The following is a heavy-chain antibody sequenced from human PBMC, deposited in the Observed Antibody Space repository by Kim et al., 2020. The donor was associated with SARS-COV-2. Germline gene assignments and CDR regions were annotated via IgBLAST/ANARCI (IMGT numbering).Heavy chain of an antibody. Sequence: KGRFTISRDNAKNSLYLQMNSLRAEDTAVYYCARGARYSGYDWASGWFDPWGQGTLVTVSS. J-gene: IGHJ5*02. CDR3: ARGARYSGYDWASGWFDP. V-gene: IGHV3-11*01. D-gene: IGHD5-12*01.